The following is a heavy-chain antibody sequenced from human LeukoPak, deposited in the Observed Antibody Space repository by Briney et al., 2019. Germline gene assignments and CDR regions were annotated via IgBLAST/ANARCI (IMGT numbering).Heavy chain of an antibody. CDR3: ARGSGYSGYLHFDY. CDR1: GFTFRSYW. Sequence: PGGSLRLSCAASGFTFRSYWMTWVRQAPGKGLEWVANIKEDGSQKYYVDSVQGRFTISRDNAKNSLYLHMDSLRAEDTAVYYCARGSGYSGYLHFDYWGQGTLVTVSS. CDR2: IKEDGSQK. J-gene: IGHJ4*02. D-gene: IGHD5-12*01. V-gene: IGHV3-7*01.